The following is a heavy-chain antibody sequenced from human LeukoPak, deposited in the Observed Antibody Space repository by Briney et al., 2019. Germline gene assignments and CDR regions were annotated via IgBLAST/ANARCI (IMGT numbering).Heavy chain of an antibody. D-gene: IGHD3-10*01. J-gene: IGHJ5*02. CDR3: ARSAVKYYYGSGSLTYWFDP. Sequence: ASVKVSCKASGYTFTSYHMHWVRQAPGQGLEWMGIINPSGGTTNYAQKFQGRVTITADESTSTAYMELSSLRSEDTAVYYCARSAVKYYYGSGSLTYWFDPWGQGTLVTVSS. V-gene: IGHV1-46*01. CDR1: GYTFTSYH. CDR2: INPSGGTT.